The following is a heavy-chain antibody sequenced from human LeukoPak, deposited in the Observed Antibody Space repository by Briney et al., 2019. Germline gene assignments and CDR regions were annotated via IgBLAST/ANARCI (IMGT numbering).Heavy chain of an antibody. CDR2: IRSKAYGGTT. V-gene: IGHV3-49*04. CDR1: GFTFGKYW. Sequence: LTGGSLRLSCVASGFTFGKYWMSWVRQAPGKGLEWVGFIRSKAYGGTTEYAASVKGRFTISRDDSKSIAYLQMNSLKTEDTAVYYCTRGPSGSHDAFDIWGQGTMVTVSS. J-gene: IGHJ3*02. CDR3: TRGPSGSHDAFDI. D-gene: IGHD1-26*01.